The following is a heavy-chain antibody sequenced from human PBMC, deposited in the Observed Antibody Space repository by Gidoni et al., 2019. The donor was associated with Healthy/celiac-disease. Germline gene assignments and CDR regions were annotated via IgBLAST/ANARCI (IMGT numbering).Heavy chain of an antibody. V-gene: IGHV4-39*01. D-gene: IGHD6-13*01. CDR1: GCSISSSSYY. J-gene: IGHJ5*02. CDR3: ARRGLGSSWRIKGFDP. Sequence: QLQLQESGPGLVKPSETLSLTCTVSGCSISSSSYYWGWIRQPPGKGLEWIGSIYYSGSTYYNPSLKSRVTISVDTSKNQFSLKLSSVTAADTAVYYCARRGLGSSWRIKGFDPWGQGTLVTVSS. CDR2: IYYSGST.